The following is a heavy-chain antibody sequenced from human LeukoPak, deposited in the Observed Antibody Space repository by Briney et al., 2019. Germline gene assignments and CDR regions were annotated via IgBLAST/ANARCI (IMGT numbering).Heavy chain of an antibody. V-gene: IGHV1-69*04. CDR3: ARALEYYYDSSGYYPLKY. Sequence: SVKVSCKASGGTFSSYAISWVRQAPGQGLEWMGRIISILGIANYAQKFQGRVTITADKSTSTAYMELSSLRSEDTAVYYCARALEYYYDSSGYYPLKYWGQGTLVTVSS. CDR1: GGTFSSYA. D-gene: IGHD3-22*01. J-gene: IGHJ4*02. CDR2: IISILGIA.